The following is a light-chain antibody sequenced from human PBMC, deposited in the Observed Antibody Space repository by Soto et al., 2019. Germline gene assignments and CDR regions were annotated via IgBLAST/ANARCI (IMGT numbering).Light chain of an antibody. CDR3: QQYGSSPTWT. V-gene: IGKV3-20*01. Sequence: EIVLTQSPGTLSLSPGERATLSCRASQSVSSSYLAWYQQKPGQAPRLLIYGASSRATGIPDRFSGSGSGTGFTLTISRLEPEDFEVYYCQQYGSSPTWTFGQGTKVEIK. CDR1: QSVSSSY. CDR2: GAS. J-gene: IGKJ1*01.